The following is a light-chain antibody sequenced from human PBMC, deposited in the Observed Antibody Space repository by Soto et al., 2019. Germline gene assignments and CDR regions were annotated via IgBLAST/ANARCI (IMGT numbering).Light chain of an antibody. CDR2: AAS. Sequence: DIQMTQSPASLSASVGDRVTITCRASQSIDSNLNWYQQKPGKAPILLIYAASRLQGGVPSRFSGSGSGTDFTLTISSLQPEDFATYYCQQSYSTPFTFGPGTKVDIK. J-gene: IGKJ3*01. CDR3: QQSYSTPFT. V-gene: IGKV1-39*01. CDR1: QSIDSN.